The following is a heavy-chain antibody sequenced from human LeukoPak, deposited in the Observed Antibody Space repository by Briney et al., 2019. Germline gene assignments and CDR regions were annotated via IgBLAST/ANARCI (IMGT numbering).Heavy chain of an antibody. CDR1: GGSISSYY. CDR3: ARGASGISGTMIVVAPPAFDI. D-gene: IGHD3-22*01. CDR2: IYTSGST. Sequence: PSETLSLTCTVSGGSISSYYWSWIRQPAGKGLEWIGRIYTSGSTNYNPSLKSRVTMSVDTSKNQFSLKLSSVTAADTAVSYCARGASGISGTMIVVAPPAFDIWGQGTMVTVSS. V-gene: IGHV4-4*07. J-gene: IGHJ3*02.